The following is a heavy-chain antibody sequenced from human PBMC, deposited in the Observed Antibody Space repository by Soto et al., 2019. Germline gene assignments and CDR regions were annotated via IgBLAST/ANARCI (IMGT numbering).Heavy chain of an antibody. J-gene: IGHJ6*02. D-gene: IGHD5-18*01. V-gene: IGHV1-18*04. CDR1: GYTFTSYG. CDR3: ARGRIQLWLCHYYGMDV. CDR2: ISAYNGNT. Sequence: QVQLVQSGAEVKKPGASVKVSCKASGYTFTSYGISWVRQAPGQGLEWMGWISAYNGNTNYAQKLQGRVTMTTDTSTSTAYMQLRSLRSDDTAVYYCARGRIQLWLCHYYGMDVWGQGTTVTGSS.